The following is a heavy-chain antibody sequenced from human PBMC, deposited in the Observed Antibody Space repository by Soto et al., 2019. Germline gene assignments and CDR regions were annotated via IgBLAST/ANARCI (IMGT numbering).Heavy chain of an antibody. Sequence: GASVKVSCKASGYTFTSYAMLWVRQAPGQGLEWMGWINAGNGNTKYSQKFQGRVTITRDTSASTAYMELSSLRSEDTAVYYCARDPGYSDGNTWGQGTLVTVSS. CDR3: ARDPGYSDGNT. CDR1: GYTFTSYA. V-gene: IGHV1-3*01. J-gene: IGHJ5*02. CDR2: INAGNGNT. D-gene: IGHD5-18*01.